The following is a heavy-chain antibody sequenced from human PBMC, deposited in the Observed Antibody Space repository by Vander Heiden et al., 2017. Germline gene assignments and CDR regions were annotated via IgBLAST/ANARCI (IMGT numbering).Heavy chain of an antibody. CDR2: ITFDGTSK. V-gene: IGHV3-30*18. CDR3: ANSQGYYYGMDV. J-gene: IGHJ6*02. CDR1: GFTFSSYG. Sequence: QVQLVESGGGVVQPGRSLRLPCAAYGFTFSSYGMHWVRQFPGKGLEWGAVITFDGTSKYHADSVEGRFTISRDNSKNTLYLQMNSLRIEDTAVYYCANSQGYYYGMDVWGQGTTVTVSS.